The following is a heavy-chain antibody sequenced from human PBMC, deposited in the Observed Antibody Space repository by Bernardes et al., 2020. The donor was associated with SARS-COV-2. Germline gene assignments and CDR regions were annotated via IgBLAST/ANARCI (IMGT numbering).Heavy chain of an antibody. CDR3: AREYYDFWSGYYTGNNWFDP. Sequence: SETLSLTCAVYGGSFSGYYWSWIRQPPGKGLEWIGEINHSGSTNYNPSLKSRVTISVDTSKNQFSLKLSSGTAADTAVYYCAREYYDFWSGYYTGNNWFDPWGQGTLVTVSS. V-gene: IGHV4-34*01. CDR1: GGSFSGYY. CDR2: INHSGST. J-gene: IGHJ5*02. D-gene: IGHD3-3*01.